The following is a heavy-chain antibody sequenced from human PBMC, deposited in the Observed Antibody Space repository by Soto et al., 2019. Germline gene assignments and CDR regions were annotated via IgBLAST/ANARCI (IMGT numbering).Heavy chain of an antibody. J-gene: IGHJ4*02. CDR3: ERKKDGNGTVDDSYGL. D-gene: IGHD1-1*01. CDR1: GYIFTTYV. Sequence: XDSLKVSCQSSGYIFTTYVVALVRQVPGKGLEWMGVIYAGDSDTIYSPSFQGRVHIPADKFINHVYLQWSRPKASDTAMYYCERKKDGNGTVDDSYGLWGQGTQVTVSS. V-gene: IGHV5-51*01. CDR2: IYAGDSDT.